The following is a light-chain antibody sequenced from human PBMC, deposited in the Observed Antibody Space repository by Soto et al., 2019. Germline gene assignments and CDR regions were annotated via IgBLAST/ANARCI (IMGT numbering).Light chain of an antibody. Sequence: EVVMTQSPATLSVSPGETATLSCRASQSVNADLAWYQQKPDQAPRLLMYGASIRATGIPARFSGSGSGTEFTLTISSLQSEDFAVYYCQRYSNWPLFAFGPGTRVEIK. CDR3: QRYSNWPLFA. J-gene: IGKJ3*01. CDR1: QSVNAD. V-gene: IGKV3D-15*01. CDR2: GAS.